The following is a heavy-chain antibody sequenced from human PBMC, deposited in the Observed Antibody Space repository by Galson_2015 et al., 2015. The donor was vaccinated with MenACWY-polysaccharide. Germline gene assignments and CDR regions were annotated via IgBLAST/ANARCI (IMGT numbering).Heavy chain of an antibody. D-gene: IGHD4-17*01. Sequence: SLRLSCAVSGTSFRSYAMHWVRQAPGKGLEWVAVVSYDGNSQKYAEAVKGRFTISRDNSKKTVYLQMNSLRPEDTAVYYCVRLTRTTFTTWGVFHYWGQGTLVAVSS. CDR3: VRLTRTTFTTWGVFHY. J-gene: IGHJ4*02. CDR2: VSYDGNSQ. V-gene: IGHV3-30*04. CDR1: GTSFRSYA.